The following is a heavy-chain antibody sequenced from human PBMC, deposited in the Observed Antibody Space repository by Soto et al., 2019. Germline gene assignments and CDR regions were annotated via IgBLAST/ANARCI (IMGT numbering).Heavy chain of an antibody. CDR3: ARGEDDYGDFGSMDV. Sequence: QVQLVQSGAEVKKPGASVKVSCKASGYTFTNYDINWVRQAPGQGLEWMGGIIPFLSATTYAHKFQGRVTITADESANTLYLELRSLTSDDTAVYYCARGEDDYGDFGSMDVWGQGTSVTVSS. V-gene: IGHV1-69*13. CDR2: IIPFLSAT. CDR1: GYTFTNYD. J-gene: IGHJ6*02. D-gene: IGHD4-17*01.